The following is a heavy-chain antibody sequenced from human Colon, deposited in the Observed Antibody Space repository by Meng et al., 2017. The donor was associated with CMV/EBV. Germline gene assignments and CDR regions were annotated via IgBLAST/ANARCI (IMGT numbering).Heavy chain of an antibody. Sequence: SCKTSGYALTQYAMNWVRQAPGQGLEWMGWIHTNTGKPTYAKGFTGRFVFSLETSVSTAYLQISSLEAEDSAVYYCVRGVGDTAMVDYWGQGTLVTVSS. J-gene: IGHJ4*02. D-gene: IGHD5-18*01. CDR2: IHTNTGKP. V-gene: IGHV7-4-1*02. CDR1: GYALTQYA. CDR3: VRGVGDTAMVDY.